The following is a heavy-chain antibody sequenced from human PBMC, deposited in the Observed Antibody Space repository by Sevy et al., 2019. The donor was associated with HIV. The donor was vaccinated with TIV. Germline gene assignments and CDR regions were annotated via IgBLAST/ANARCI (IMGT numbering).Heavy chain of an antibody. CDR3: ARDESLVARADAFGI. CDR1: GYTFTGYY. CDR2: INPNSGGT. J-gene: IGHJ3*02. V-gene: IGHV1-2*02. D-gene: IGHD2-2*01. Sequence: ASVKVSCKASGYTFTGYYMHWVRQAPGQGLEWMGWINPNSGGTNYPQKFQGRVTMTRDTSISTAYMELSGLRSDDTAVYYCARDESLVARADAFGIWGQGTMVTVSS.